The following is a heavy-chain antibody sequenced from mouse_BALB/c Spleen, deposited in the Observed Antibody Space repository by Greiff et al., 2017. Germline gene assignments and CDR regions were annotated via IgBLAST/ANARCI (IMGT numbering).Heavy chain of an antibody. CDR1: GYTFTDYA. J-gene: IGHJ2*01. CDR3: ARGGGNYYFDY. D-gene: IGHD2-1*01. Sequence: QVQLKESGAELVRPGVSVKISCKGSGYTFTDYAMHWVKQSHAKSLEWIGVISTYYGDASYNQKFKGKATMTVDKSSSTAYMELARLTSEDSAIYYCARGGGNYYFDYWGQGTTLTVSS. CDR2: ISTYYGDA. V-gene: IGHV1S137*01.